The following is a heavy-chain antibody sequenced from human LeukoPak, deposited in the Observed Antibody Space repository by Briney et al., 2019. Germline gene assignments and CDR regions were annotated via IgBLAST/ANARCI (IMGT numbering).Heavy chain of an antibody. V-gene: IGHV1-18*01. D-gene: IGHD2-2*02. CDR3: VRVEIVVVPAAIATGWFDP. Sequence: ASVKVSCKASGYTFTSYGISWVRQAPGQGLEWMGWISAYTGNTNYAQKLQGRVTMTTDTSTSTAYMELRSLRSDDTAVYYCVRVEIVVVPAAIATGWFDPWGQGTLVTVSS. CDR1: GYTFTSYG. CDR2: ISAYTGNT. J-gene: IGHJ5*02.